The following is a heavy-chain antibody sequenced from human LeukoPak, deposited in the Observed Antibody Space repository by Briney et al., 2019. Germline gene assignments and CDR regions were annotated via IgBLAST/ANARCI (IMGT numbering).Heavy chain of an antibody. CDR3: VRSGYDYDWFDP. V-gene: IGHV1-69*08. J-gene: IGHJ5*02. D-gene: IGHD5-12*01. Sequence: ASVKVSCKASGGSFSDYSISWVRQAPGQGLEWMGRIIAILDTAHYAQKFQGRFTITADKSTTTVYMELSSLGSDDTAVYYCVRSGYDYDWFDPWGQGTLVTVSS. CDR2: IIAILDTA. CDR1: GGSFSDYS.